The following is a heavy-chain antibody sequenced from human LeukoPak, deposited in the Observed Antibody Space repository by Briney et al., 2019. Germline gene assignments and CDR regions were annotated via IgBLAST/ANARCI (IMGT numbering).Heavy chain of an antibody. J-gene: IGHJ4*02. CDR2: IYYSGSS. Sequence: SETLSLTCTVSGGSSRSNSYYWDWIRQPPGKGLEFVGSIYYSGSSYYHPSLKSRVTISIDTSKNQFSLKLYSVTAADTALYYCARYTRGTYYFDSWGQGTLVTVSS. V-gene: IGHV4-39*01. CDR3: ARYTRGTYYFDS. D-gene: IGHD3-10*01. CDR1: GGSSRSNSYY.